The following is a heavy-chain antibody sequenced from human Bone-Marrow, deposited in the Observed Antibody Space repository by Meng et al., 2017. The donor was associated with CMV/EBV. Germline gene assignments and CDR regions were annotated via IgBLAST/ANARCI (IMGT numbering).Heavy chain of an antibody. CDR1: GYTFTGYY. J-gene: IGHJ4*02. D-gene: IGHD6-6*01. CDR3: ARGFRNSRWSPLGY. CDR2: INPNSGGT. V-gene: IGHV1-2*02. Sequence: ASVKVSCKASGYTFTGYYMHWVRQAPGQGLEWMGWINPNSGGTNYAQRFQGRVTMTRDTSINTAYMEVRRLRSDDTALYDCARGFRNSRWSPLGYWGQGTLVTVSS.